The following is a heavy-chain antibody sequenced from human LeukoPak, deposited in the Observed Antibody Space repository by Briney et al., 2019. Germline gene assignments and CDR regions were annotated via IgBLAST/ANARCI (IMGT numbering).Heavy chain of an antibody. Sequence: ASVKVSCKASGYIFTSYGISWVRQAPGQGLEWIGWISAYNVNTNYAQKLQGRVTMTTDTSTSTAYMELRSLRSDDTAVYYCARRALNLKYCSSTSCPGRFAPWGQGTLVTVSS. CDR3: ARRALNLKYCSSTSCPGRFAP. CDR2: ISAYNVNT. V-gene: IGHV1-18*01. CDR1: GYIFTSYG. D-gene: IGHD2-2*01. J-gene: IGHJ5*02.